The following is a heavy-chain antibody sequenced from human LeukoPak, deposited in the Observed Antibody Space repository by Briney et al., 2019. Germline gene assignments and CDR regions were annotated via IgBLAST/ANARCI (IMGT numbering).Heavy chain of an antibody. V-gene: IGHV1-24*01. CDR2: FDPEDGET. Sequence: GASVKVSCKVSGYTLTELSMHWVRQAPGKGLEWMGGFDPEDGETIYAQKFQGRVTMTRNTSISTAYMELSSLRSEDTAVYYCARASGWHKNFDYWGQGTLVTVSS. CDR3: ARASGWHKNFDY. CDR1: GYTLTELS. D-gene: IGHD6-19*01. J-gene: IGHJ4*02.